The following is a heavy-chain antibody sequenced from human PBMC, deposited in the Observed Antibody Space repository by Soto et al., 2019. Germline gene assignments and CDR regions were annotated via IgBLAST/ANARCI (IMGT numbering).Heavy chain of an antibody. V-gene: IGHV3-30*18. Sequence: QVQLVESGGGVVQPGRSLRLSCAASGFTFSSYGMHWVRQAPGKGLEWVAVISYDGSNKYYADSVKGRFTISRDNSKNTLYLQMDSLGAEDTAVYYGAKGGDRIAARAGFDYWGQGTLVTVSS. D-gene: IGHD6-25*01. CDR2: ISYDGSNK. J-gene: IGHJ4*02. CDR1: GFTFSSYG. CDR3: AKGGDRIAARAGFDY.